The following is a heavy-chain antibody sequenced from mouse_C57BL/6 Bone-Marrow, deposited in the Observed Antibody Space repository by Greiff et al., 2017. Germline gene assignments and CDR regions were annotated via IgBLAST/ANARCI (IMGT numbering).Heavy chain of an antibody. V-gene: IGHV4-1*01. CDR1: GVDFSRYW. D-gene: IGHD2-4*01. CDR3: ARPIYYDYTWYFDV. J-gene: IGHJ1*03. Sequence: AAAGVDFSRYWMSWVRRAPGKGLEWIGEINPDSSTINYAPSLKDKFIISRDNAKNTLYLQMSKVRSEDTALYYCARPIYYDYTWYFDVWGTGTTVTVSS. CDR2: INPDSSTI.